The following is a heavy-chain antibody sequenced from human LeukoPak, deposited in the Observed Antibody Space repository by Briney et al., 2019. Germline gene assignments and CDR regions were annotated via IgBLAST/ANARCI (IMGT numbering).Heavy chain of an antibody. CDR3: ASDYGGNSGGFDY. Sequence: PGGSLRLSCAASGFTFSSYSVNWVRQAPGKGLEWVSSISSSSSYIYYADSVKGRFTISRDNAKNSLYLQMNSLRAEDTAVYYCASDYGGNSGGFDYWGQGTLVTVSS. CDR2: ISSSSSYI. CDR1: GFTFSSYS. V-gene: IGHV3-21*04. D-gene: IGHD4-23*01. J-gene: IGHJ4*02.